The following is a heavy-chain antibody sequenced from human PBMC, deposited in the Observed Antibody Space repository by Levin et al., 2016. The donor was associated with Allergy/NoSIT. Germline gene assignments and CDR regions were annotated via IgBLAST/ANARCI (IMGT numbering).Heavy chain of an antibody. CDR1: GGSISSGVYY. CDR3: ARGQSTFDP. V-gene: IGHV4-31*03. Sequence: LRLSCTVSGGSISSGVYYWTWIRQHPVKGLEWIGYISYSGSTHYNSSLKSRVIISVDTSKNQFSLKLTSVTAADTAVYYCARGQSTFDPWGQGTLVTVSS. D-gene: IGHD2-2*01. CDR2: ISYSGST. J-gene: IGHJ5*02.